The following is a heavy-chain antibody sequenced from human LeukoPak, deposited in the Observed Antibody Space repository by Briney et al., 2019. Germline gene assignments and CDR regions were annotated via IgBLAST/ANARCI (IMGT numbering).Heavy chain of an antibody. V-gene: IGHV1-24*01. CDR1: GYTLTELS. Sequence: ASVKVSCKVSGYTLTELSMHWVRQAPGKGLEWMGGFDPEDGETIYAQKFQGRVTMTEDTSTDTAYMELSSLRSEDTAVYYCATDLHCSSTSCQDYWGQGTLVTVSS. CDR3: ATDLHCSSTSCQDY. CDR2: FDPEDGET. J-gene: IGHJ4*02. D-gene: IGHD2-2*01.